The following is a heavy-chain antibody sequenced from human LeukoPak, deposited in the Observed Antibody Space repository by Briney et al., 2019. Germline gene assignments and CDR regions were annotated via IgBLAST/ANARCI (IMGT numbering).Heavy chain of an antibody. D-gene: IGHD2-2*02. Sequence: SETLSLTCAVYGGSFSGYYWSWIRQPPGKGLEWIGEINHSGNTNYNPSLKSRVTISVDTSKNQFSLKLSSVTAADTAVYYCARARGIGYCSSTSCYRYSWFDPWGQGTLVTVSS. CDR3: ARARGIGYCSSTSCYRYSWFDP. CDR2: INHSGNT. CDR1: GGSFSGYY. J-gene: IGHJ5*02. V-gene: IGHV4-34*01.